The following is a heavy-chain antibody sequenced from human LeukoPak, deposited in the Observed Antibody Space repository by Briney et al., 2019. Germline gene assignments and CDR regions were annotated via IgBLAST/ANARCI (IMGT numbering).Heavy chain of an antibody. J-gene: IGHJ6*03. V-gene: IGHV4-38-2*02. D-gene: IGHD1-26*01. CDR2: VYHNGET. Sequence: SETLSLTCTVSGYSISTNYYWAWIRQSPGTGLEWIGSVYHNGETYYNPSLKSRVIISVDTSKNEFSLRLTSVTAADTAVYYCVTPRSWELSDMAVWGKGTTVIVSS. CDR3: VTPRSWELSDMAV. CDR1: GYSISTNYY.